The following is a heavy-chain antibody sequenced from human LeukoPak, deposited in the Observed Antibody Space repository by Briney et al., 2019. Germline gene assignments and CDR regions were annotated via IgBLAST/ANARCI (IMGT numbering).Heavy chain of an antibody. V-gene: IGHV1-18*04. Sequence: GPVKVSCRASGYTFTGYSMHWVRQAPGQGLEWMGWISAYNGNTNYAQKLQGRVTMTTDTSTSTAYMELRSLRSDDTAVYYCARAVGQVGATNWFDPWGQGTLVTVSS. CDR3: ARAVGQVGATNWFDP. J-gene: IGHJ5*02. CDR2: ISAYNGNT. CDR1: GYTFTGYS. D-gene: IGHD1-26*01.